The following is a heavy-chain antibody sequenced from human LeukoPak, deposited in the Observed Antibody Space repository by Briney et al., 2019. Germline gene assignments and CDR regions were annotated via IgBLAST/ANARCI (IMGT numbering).Heavy chain of an antibody. Sequence: SETLSLTCTVSGGSISSSSYYWGWIRQPPGKGLEWIGSIYYSGSTYYNPSLKSRVTISVDTSKNQFSLKLSSVTAADTAVYYCARGLGGYYSSFDYWGLGTLVTVSS. J-gene: IGHJ4*02. V-gene: IGHV4-39*01. CDR3: ARGLGGYYSSFDY. CDR2: IYYSGST. CDR1: GGSISSSSYY. D-gene: IGHD3-22*01.